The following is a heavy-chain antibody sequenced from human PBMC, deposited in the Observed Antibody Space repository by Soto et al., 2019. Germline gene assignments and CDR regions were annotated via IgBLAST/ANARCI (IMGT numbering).Heavy chain of an antibody. D-gene: IGHD3-10*01. CDR3: ATETSFRCDH. CDR2: IRQDGSDK. CDR1: GFTFSSYW. V-gene: IGHV3-7*05. Sequence: EVQLVESGGRLVQPGGSLRLSCAASGFTFSSYWMSWVRQAPGKGLEWLTKIRQDGSDKYYVDSVRGRFTISRDNAENSLYLQRDSLRADDTAVYYCATETSFRCDHWGQGTLVTVSS. J-gene: IGHJ4*02.